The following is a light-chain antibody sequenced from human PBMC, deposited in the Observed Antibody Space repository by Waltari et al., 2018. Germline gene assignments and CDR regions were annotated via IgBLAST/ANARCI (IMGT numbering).Light chain of an antibody. CDR1: QGISIW. J-gene: IGKJ4*01. V-gene: IGKV1D-12*01. Sequence: DIQMNPSPSSVSASVGDRVTITCRASQGISIWLVWYQHKPGKAPRVLISAASNLHSEVPSRFSGSGSGTHFTLTISSLQPEDFGTYYCQQAKSFPLTFGGGTRVEMK. CDR2: AAS. CDR3: QQAKSFPLT.